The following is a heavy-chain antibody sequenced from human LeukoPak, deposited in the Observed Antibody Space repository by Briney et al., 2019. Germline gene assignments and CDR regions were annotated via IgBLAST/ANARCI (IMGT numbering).Heavy chain of an antibody. CDR2: ISISSGSI. CDR1: GFSFSRYI. V-gene: IGHV3-21*01. J-gene: IGHJ4*02. CDR3: AKTYYYDSVGYSPFDY. Sequence: GGSLRLSCVASGFSFSRYIINWVRQAPGKGLERVSSISISSGSIYYADSVKGRFTISRDNAKNSLYLQMNSLRAEDTAIYYCAKTYYYDSVGYSPFDYWGQGSRVIVSS. D-gene: IGHD3-22*01.